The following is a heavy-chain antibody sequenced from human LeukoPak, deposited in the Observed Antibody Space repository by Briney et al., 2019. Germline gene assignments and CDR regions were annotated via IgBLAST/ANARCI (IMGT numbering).Heavy chain of an antibody. D-gene: IGHD6-19*01. CDR2: INPNSGGT. CDR1: GYTFTGYY. Sequence: GASVKVSCKASGYTFTGYYMHWVRQAPGQGLEWMGWINPNSGGTNYAQKFQGWVTMTRDTSISTAYMELSRLRSDDPAVYYCARDRIAVADPKPKPGPDAFDIWGQGTMVTVSS. CDR3: ARDRIAVADPKPKPGPDAFDI. J-gene: IGHJ3*02. V-gene: IGHV1-2*04.